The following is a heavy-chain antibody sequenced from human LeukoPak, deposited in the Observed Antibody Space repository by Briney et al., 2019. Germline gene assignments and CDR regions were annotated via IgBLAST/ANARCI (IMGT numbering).Heavy chain of an antibody. J-gene: IGHJ3*02. D-gene: IGHD1-26*01. CDR1: GFTVSSYY. CDR2: IYSGGST. Sequence: PGGSLRLSCAASGFTVSSYYMSWVRQAPGKGLEWVPIIYSGGSTYYADSVKGRFTISRDNSKNTLYLQMNSLRAEDTAVYYCARWRELHAFDIWGQGTMVTVSS. CDR3: ARWRELHAFDI. V-gene: IGHV3-66*01.